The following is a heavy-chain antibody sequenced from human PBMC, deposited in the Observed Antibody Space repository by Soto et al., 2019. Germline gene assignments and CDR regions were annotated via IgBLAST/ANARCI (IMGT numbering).Heavy chain of an antibody. CDR3: ARAEAKAAAGTKVWFDP. Sequence: SETLSLTCTVSGGSISSGGYYWSWIRQHPGKGLEWIGYIYYSGSTYYNPSLKSRVTISVDTSKNQFSLKLSSVTAADTAVYYCARAEAKAAAGTKVWFDPWGQGTLVTVSS. D-gene: IGHD6-13*01. V-gene: IGHV4-31*03. J-gene: IGHJ5*02. CDR1: GGSISSGGYY. CDR2: IYYSGST.